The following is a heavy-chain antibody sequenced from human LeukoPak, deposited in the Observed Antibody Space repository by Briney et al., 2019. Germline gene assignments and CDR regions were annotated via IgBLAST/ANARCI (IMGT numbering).Heavy chain of an antibody. CDR2: IYPGDSDT. D-gene: IGHD6-19*01. CDR3: ARHPGGEGYSSLVTIDY. CDR1: GYSFTSYW. Sequence: GESLKISFKGSGYSFTSYWIGWVRQMPGKGLEWMGIIYPGDSDTTYSPSFQGQVTISADKSISTAYLQWSSLKASDTAMYYCARHPGGEGYSSLVTIDYWGQGTLVTVSS. J-gene: IGHJ4*01. V-gene: IGHV5-51*01.